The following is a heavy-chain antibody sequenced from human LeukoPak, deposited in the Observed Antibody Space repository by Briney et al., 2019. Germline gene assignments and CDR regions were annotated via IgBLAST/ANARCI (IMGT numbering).Heavy chain of an antibody. CDR3: TRRVDATRWYDP. J-gene: IGHJ5*02. CDR2: TNGDGSTT. CDR1: GFSFSTYW. Sequence: GGSMRLSCAAPGFSFSTYWMHWVRHAPGEGLVWVSRTNGDGSTTNYADSVKGRFTISRDNAKNTLYLQMNSLRAEDTAVYYCTRRVDATRWYDPWGQGTLVTVSS. V-gene: IGHV3-74*01. D-gene: IGHD2-15*01.